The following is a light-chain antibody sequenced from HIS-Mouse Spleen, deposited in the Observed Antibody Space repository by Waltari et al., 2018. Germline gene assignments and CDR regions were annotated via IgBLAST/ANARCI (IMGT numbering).Light chain of an antibody. CDR1: VLAKKY. CDR2: KDS. CDR3: QVWDSSSDHPV. V-gene: IGLV3-27*01. Sequence: SYELTQPSSVSVSPGQTARITCSGDVLAKKYARWFQQKPGQAPVLVIYKDSERPSGIRERFSGSNSGNTATLTISRVEAGDEADYYCQVWDSSSDHPVFGGGTKLTVL. J-gene: IGLJ3*02.